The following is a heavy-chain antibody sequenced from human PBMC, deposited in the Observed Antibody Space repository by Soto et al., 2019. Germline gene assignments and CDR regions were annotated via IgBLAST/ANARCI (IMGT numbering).Heavy chain of an antibody. CDR2: ISPSSSTI. J-gene: IGHJ6*02. D-gene: IGHD5-18*01. CDR3: ATEGVDTAMEHRIGIDV. V-gene: IGHV3-48*02. Sequence: PGGSLRLSCAASGFTFSSYSMNWVRQAPGKGLEWVSYISPSSSTIYYADSVKGRFNISRDNAKNSLYLQMNSLRDEDTAVYYCATEGVDTAMEHRIGIDVWRQGTTVTVSS. CDR1: GFTFSSYS.